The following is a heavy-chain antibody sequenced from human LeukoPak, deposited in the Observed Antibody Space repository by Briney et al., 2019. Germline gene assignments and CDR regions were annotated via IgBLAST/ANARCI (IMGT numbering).Heavy chain of an antibody. D-gene: IGHD3-22*01. J-gene: IGHJ3*02. V-gene: IGHV3-11*06. CDR1: GFTFSDYY. CDR3: ARDSSITMTRRPHPAFDI. Sequence: KPGGSLRLSCAASGFTFSDYYMSWIRQAPGKGLEWVSYISSSSSYTDHADSVKGRFTISRDNAKNSLYLQMNSLRAEDTAVYYCARDSSITMTRRPHPAFDIWGQGTMVTVSS. CDR2: ISSSSSYT.